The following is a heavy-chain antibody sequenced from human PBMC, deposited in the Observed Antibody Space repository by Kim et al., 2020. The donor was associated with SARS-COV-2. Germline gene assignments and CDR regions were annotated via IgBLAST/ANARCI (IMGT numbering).Heavy chain of an antibody. Sequence: ASVKVSCKASGYTFTSYDINWVRQATGQGLEWMGWMNPNSGNTGYAQKFQGRVTMTRNTSISTAYMELSSLRSEDTAVYYCARSGYTLVRYYYYYGMDVWGPGTTVTVSS. CDR2: MNPNSGNT. CDR3: ARSGYTLVRYYYYYGMDV. V-gene: IGHV1-8*02. CDR1: GYTFTSYD. D-gene: IGHD3-10*01. J-gene: IGHJ6*02.